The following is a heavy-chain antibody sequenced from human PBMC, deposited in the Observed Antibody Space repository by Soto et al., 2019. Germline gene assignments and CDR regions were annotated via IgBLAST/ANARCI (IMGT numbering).Heavy chain of an antibody. Sequence: SETLSLTCTVSGGSISSYYWSWIRQPPGKGLEWIGYIYYSGSTNYNPSLKSRVTISVDTSKNQFSLKLSSVTAADTAVYYCARDWTHYDILTGYYGGNWFDPWGQGTLVTVSS. D-gene: IGHD3-9*01. CDR3: ARDWTHYDILTGYYGGNWFDP. V-gene: IGHV4-59*01. CDR2: IYYSGST. J-gene: IGHJ5*02. CDR1: GGSISSYY.